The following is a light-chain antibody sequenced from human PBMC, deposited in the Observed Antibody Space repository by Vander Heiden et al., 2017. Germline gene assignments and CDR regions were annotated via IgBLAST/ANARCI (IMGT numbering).Light chain of an antibody. CDR1: QSVRSN. V-gene: IGKV3-15*01. CDR2: GAS. CDR3: QQYAHYYS. J-gene: IGKJ2*01. Sequence: IVITQSPATLSVSPGDSATLSCRASQSVRSNLAWYQQTPGPAPRLLIYGASTRVTGIPARFSGSGSGTEFTLTISSLQSEDFAVYYCQQYAHYYSFGQGTKLEI.